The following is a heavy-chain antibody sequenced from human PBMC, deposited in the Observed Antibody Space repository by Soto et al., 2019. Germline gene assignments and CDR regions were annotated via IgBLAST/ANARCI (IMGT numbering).Heavy chain of an antibody. CDR2: INHSGST. D-gene: IGHD1-1*01. CDR3: ARTGTYYYYYYMDV. CDR1: GGSFSGYY. J-gene: IGHJ6*03. Sequence: SETLSLTCAVYGGSFSGYYWSWIRQPPGKGLEWVGEINHSGSTNYNPSLKSRVTISVDTSKNQFSLKLSSVTAADTAVYYCARTGTYYYYYYMDVWGKGTTVTVSS. V-gene: IGHV4-34*01.